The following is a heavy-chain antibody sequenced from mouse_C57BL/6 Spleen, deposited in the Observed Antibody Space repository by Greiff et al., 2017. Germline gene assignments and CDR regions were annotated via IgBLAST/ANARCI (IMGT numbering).Heavy chain of an antibody. Sequence: QVQLQQSGAELVRPGTSVKVSCKASGYAFTNYLIEWVKQRPGQGLEWIGVINPGSGGTNYNEKFKGKATLTADKSSSTAYMQLSSLTSEDSAVXFCAREPPFYYVSSYGYFDVWGTGTTVTVSA. J-gene: IGHJ1*03. CDR2: INPGSGGT. V-gene: IGHV1-54*01. D-gene: IGHD1-1*01. CDR1: GYAFTNYL. CDR3: AREPPFYYVSSYGYFDV.